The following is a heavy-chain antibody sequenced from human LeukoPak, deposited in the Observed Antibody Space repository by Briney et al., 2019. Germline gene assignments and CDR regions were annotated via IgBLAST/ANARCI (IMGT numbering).Heavy chain of an antibody. CDR2: ISYDGSNK. Sequence: PGRSLRLSCAASGFTFSSYGMHWVRQAPGKGLEWVAVISYDGSNKYYADSVKGRFTISRDNSKNTLYLQMNSLRAEDTAVYYCARDSTPVWASYYFDYWGQGTLVAVSS. CDR1: GFTFSSYG. CDR3: ARDSTPVWASYYFDY. V-gene: IGHV3-30*03. J-gene: IGHJ4*02. D-gene: IGHD2-8*01.